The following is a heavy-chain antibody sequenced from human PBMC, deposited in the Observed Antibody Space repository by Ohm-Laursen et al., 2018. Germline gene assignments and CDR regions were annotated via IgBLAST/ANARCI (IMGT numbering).Heavy chain of an antibody. D-gene: IGHD6-19*01. V-gene: IGHV3-23*01. CDR3: AKGINKGSAVPGTGH. CDR1: GFTFSSYS. J-gene: IGHJ4*02. Sequence: GSLRLSCAASGFTFSSYSMNWVRQAPGKGLEWVSGISGSGAGTYYADSVKGRFTISRDNSKNTLYLQMNNLRADDTAVYYCAKGINKGSAVPGTGHWGQGTLVTVSS. CDR2: ISGSGAGT.